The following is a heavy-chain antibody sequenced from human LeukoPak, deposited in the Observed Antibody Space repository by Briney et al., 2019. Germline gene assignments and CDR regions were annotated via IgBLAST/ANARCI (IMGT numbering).Heavy chain of an antibody. CDR3: VNLGYSD. D-gene: IGHD5-12*01. CDR2: IKNDGSDK. J-gene: IGHJ4*02. CDR1: GSSFSAAW. Sequence: GGSLRLSCEASGSSFSAAWMTWVRQAPGKGLEWVATIKNDGSDKYYVDSVKGRFTLSRDNAKNLVYLQMNSLRAEDTAVYYCVNLGYSDGGQGTLVTVSS. V-gene: IGHV3-7*01.